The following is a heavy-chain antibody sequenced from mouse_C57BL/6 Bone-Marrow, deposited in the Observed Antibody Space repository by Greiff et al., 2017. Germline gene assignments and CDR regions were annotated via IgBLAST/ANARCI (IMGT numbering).Heavy chain of an antibody. J-gene: IGHJ4*01. D-gene: IGHD2-4*01. CDR3: ARREDYDGRRNDAMDY. CDR1: GFTFSDYY. Sequence: EVMLVESGGGLVQPGGSLKLSCAASGFTFSDYYMYWVRQTPEKRLEWVAYISNGGGSTYYPDTVKGRFTISRDNAKNTLYLQMSRLKSEDTAMYYCARREDYDGRRNDAMDYWGQGTSVTVSS. CDR2: ISNGGGST. V-gene: IGHV5-12*01.